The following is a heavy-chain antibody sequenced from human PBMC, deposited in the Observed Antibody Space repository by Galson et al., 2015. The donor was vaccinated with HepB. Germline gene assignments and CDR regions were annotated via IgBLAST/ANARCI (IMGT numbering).Heavy chain of an antibody. Sequence: SLRLSCAASGFTFSSYTMNWVRRAPGKGLEWISYISTTSDNKFSADSVKGRFIISRDNAMNLLYLQMNSLRAEDTAVYYCTRIALSGSYWYFDYWGQGSLSPSPQ. CDR3: TRIALSGSYWYFDY. CDR1: GFTFSSYT. CDR2: ISTTSDNK. J-gene: IGHJ4*02. D-gene: IGHD1-26*01. V-gene: IGHV3-48*01.